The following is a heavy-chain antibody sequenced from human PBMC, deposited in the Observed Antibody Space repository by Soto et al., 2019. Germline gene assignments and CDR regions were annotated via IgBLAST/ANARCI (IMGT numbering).Heavy chain of an antibody. J-gene: IGHJ6*02. D-gene: IGHD1-26*01. CDR3: ASLAGDGKNNYVRDV. Sequence: PGESLKISCKGSGYSFTSYWIGWVRQMPGKGLEWMGIIYPGDSDTRYSPSFQGQVTISADKSISTAYLQWSSLKASDTAMYYCASLAGDGKNNYVRDVGGQGTTVTVSS. CDR1: GYSFTSYW. V-gene: IGHV5-51*01. CDR2: IYPGDSDT.